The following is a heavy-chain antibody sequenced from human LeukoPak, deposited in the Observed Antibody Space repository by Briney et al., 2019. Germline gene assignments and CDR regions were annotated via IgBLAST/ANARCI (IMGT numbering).Heavy chain of an antibody. Sequence: SETLSLTCTVSGGSISSYYWSWIRQPPGKGLEWIGYIYYSGSTNYNPSLKSRVTISVDTSKIQFSLKLSSVTAADTAVYYCARGMTEQLDPFDYWGQGTLVTVSS. CDR2: IYYSGST. CDR1: GGSISSYY. V-gene: IGHV4-59*01. J-gene: IGHJ4*02. CDR3: ARGMTEQLDPFDY. D-gene: IGHD6-6*01.